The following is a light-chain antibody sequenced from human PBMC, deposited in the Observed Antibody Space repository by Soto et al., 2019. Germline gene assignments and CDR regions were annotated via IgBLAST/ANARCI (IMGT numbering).Light chain of an antibody. Sequence: QSALTQPASVSGYPGQSINISCTGTSSDVGAYKYVTWHQQSPGKAPKLILFEVSNRPSGVSSRFSGSRSGNTASLTISGLHPEDEGYYYCSSYATGTTLVFGGGTKVTVL. CDR1: SSDVGAYKY. CDR2: EVS. J-gene: IGLJ2*01. CDR3: SSYATGTTLV. V-gene: IGLV2-14*01.